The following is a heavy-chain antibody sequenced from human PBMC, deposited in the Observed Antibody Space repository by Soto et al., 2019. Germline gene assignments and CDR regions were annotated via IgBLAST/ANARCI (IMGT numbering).Heavy chain of an antibody. Sequence: QVQLVQSGAEVKKPGSSVKVSCKASGGTFSSYAISWVRQAPGQGLEWMGGIIPIFGTANYAQKFQGRVTITADDSTRTAYMELSSPRSEDTAVDYCAGGRRDGYKNYYYDGMDVWGQGTTVTVSS. D-gene: IGHD5-12*01. CDR1: GGTFSSYA. V-gene: IGHV1-69*12. J-gene: IGHJ6*02. CDR2: IIPIFGTA. CDR3: AGGRRDGYKNYYYDGMDV.